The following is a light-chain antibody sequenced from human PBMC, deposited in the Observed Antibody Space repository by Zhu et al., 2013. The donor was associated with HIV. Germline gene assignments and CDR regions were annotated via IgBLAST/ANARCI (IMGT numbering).Light chain of an antibody. CDR2: DAS. CDR3: QHYGSSLLT. CDR1: QGISSG. Sequence: AIQLTQSPSSLSTSVGDKVTITCRASQGISSGLAWYQQKPGNVPKLLIYDASNLESGVPSRFSGSGSGTDFTLTISTLQPEDFAVFYCQHYGSSLLTFGGGTKVEIK. V-gene: IGKV1-13*02. J-gene: IGKJ4*01.